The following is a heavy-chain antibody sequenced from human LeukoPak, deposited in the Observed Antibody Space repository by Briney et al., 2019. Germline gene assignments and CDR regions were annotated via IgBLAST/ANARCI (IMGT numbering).Heavy chain of an antibody. CDR3: ARDPGYSSSSDYFDY. J-gene: IGHJ4*02. Sequence: ASVKVSCKASGYTFTSYYMHWVRQAPGQGLEWMGWINPNSGGTNYAQKFQGRVTMTRDTSISTAYMELSRLRSDDTAVYYCARDPGYSSSSDYFDYWGQGTLVTVSS. CDR2: INPNSGGT. D-gene: IGHD6-6*01. CDR1: GYTFTSYY. V-gene: IGHV1-2*02.